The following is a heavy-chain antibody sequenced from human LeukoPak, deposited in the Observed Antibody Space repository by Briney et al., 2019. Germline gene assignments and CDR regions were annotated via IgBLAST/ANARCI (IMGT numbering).Heavy chain of an antibody. CDR3: ARSGYCSSTSCYNTGYFDY. J-gene: IGHJ4*02. D-gene: IGHD2-2*02. CDR1: GGSISSYY. CDR2: NYTSGCT. V-gene: IGHV4-4*07. Sequence: PSETLSLTRTVSGGSISSYYWSWIRQPAGKGLEGIGRNYTSGCTNYNPSLKSRVTMSVDTSKNQFSLKLSSVTAADTAVYYCARSGYCSSTSCYNTGYFDYWGQGTLATVSS.